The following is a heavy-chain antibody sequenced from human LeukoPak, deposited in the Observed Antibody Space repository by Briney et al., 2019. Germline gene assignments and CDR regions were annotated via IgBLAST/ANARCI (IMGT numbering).Heavy chain of an antibody. CDR1: RFTFGNYW. J-gene: IGHJ5*02. CDR2: IKQDGGVV. V-gene: IGHV3-7*01. D-gene: IGHD3-10*01. Sequence: PGGSLRLSCAASRFTFGNYWMTWVRQAPGKGPEWVANIKQDGGVVHYVDSLKGRFIISRDNAKNSLSLQMNSLRVEDTAVYYCARWAGVNDLWGQGTLVTVSS. CDR3: ARWAGVNDL.